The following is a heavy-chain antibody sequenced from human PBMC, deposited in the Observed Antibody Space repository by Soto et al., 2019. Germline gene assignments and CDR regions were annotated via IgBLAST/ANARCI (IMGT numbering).Heavy chain of an antibody. CDR2: IYHSGST. V-gene: IGHV4-4*02. J-gene: IGHJ4*02. D-gene: IGHD2-8*01. CDR3: AHVNGAYDPIDY. Sequence: QVQLQESGPGLVKPSGTLSLTCAVSGGSISSSNWWSWVRQPPGKGLEWIGEIYHSGSTNYNPSLDRRAHISLVKARHPFSPKLTSGSAADTAGCYCAHVNGAYDPIDYWGQGALVTVSS. CDR1: GGSISSSNW.